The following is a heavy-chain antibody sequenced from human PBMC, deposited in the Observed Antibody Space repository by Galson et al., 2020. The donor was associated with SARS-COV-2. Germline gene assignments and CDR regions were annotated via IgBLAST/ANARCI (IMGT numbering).Heavy chain of an antibody. CDR1: GFTFDDYA. CDR2: ISWNSGSI. V-gene: IGHV3-9*01. J-gene: IGHJ4*02. CDR3: AKDIGYSSGGFDY. D-gene: IGHD6-19*01. Sequence: TGGSLRLSCAASGFTFDDYAMHWVRQAPGKGLEWVSGISWNSGSIGYADSVKGRFTISRDNAKNSLYLQMNSLRAEDTALYYCAKDIGYSSGGFDYWVQGTLVTVSS.